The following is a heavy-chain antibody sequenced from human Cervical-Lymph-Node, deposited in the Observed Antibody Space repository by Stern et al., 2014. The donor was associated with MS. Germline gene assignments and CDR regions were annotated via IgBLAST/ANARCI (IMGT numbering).Heavy chain of an antibody. CDR1: GYTLTSYD. D-gene: IGHD2-15*01. J-gene: IGHJ4*02. CDR3: ARRVGYCGGGRC. V-gene: IGHV1-8*01. CDR2: MNHNSCST. Sequence: QVQLVQSGAEVKKPGASVKVSCKAAGYTLTSYDLTWVRQAPGQGLEWMGSMNHNSCSTGHAQKFQGIVTMTRNASTSTAYMELSSLRSEDTAVYYCARRVGYCGGGRCWGQVTLVSVSS.